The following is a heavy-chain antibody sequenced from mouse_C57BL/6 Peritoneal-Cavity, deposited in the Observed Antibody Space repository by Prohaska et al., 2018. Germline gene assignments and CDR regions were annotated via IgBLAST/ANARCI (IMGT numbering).Heavy chain of an antibody. CDR1: GFTFSDYY. Sequence: EVKLVESEGRLVQPGSSMKLSCTASGFTFSDYYMASVRQVPEKSLEWAANINYDGSSTYYLDYVNSRFSIARDNAKNILYLQKSSAKSEDTATYYCARGGELGRYFDVWGTGTTVTVSS. CDR3: ARGGELGRYFDV. CDR2: INYDGSST. V-gene: IGHV5-16*01. J-gene: IGHJ1*03. D-gene: IGHD4-1*01.